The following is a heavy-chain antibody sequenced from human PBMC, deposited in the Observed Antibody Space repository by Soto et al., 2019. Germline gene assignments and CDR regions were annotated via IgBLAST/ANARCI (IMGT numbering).Heavy chain of an antibody. D-gene: IGHD7-27*01. CDR3: AKNWNWGSLVH. Sequence: QVHLQESGPGLVKPSETLSLTCTVSGDSISTDYWSWIRQSPGKGLEWIGFIYYGGSTNCNPSLKSRVTISVDTPKNQCSLKLSSVTAADTAVYYCAKNWNWGSLVHWGQGTLVTVSS. J-gene: IGHJ4*02. CDR1: GDSISTDY. V-gene: IGHV4-59*08. CDR2: IYYGGST.